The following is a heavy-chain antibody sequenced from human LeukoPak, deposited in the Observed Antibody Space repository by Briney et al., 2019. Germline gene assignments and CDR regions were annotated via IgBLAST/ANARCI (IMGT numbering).Heavy chain of an antibody. CDR1: GDSVSSISVA. CDR3: VRYSGWFYFDY. V-gene: IGHV6-1*01. Sequence: SQTLSLTCAISGDSVSSISVAWSWITQSPSRGLECLGRTYYRSKWYYDYAVSVKSRITINPDPSKNQFSLQLNSVTPEDTAVYYCVRYSGWFYFDYWAQGTLVTVSS. J-gene: IGHJ4*02. D-gene: IGHD6-19*01. CDR2: TYYRSKWYY.